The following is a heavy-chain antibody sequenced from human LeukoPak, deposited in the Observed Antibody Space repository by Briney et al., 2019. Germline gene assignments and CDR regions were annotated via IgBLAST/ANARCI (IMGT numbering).Heavy chain of an antibody. CDR1: GFTFSSYS. Sequence: GGSLRLSCAASGFTFSSYSMNWVRQAPGKGLEWVSSISSSSSYIYYADSVKVRFTISRDNAKNSLYLQMNSLRAEDTAVYYCARKARIAAAGTDYYYYYMDVWGKGTTVTVSS. CDR2: ISSSSSYI. V-gene: IGHV3-21*01. CDR3: ARKARIAAAGTDYYYYYMDV. D-gene: IGHD6-13*01. J-gene: IGHJ6*03.